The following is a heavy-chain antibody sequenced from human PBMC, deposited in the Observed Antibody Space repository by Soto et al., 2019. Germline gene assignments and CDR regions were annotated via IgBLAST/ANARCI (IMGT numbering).Heavy chain of an antibody. V-gene: IGHV3-9*01. J-gene: IGHJ4*02. CDR2: VSPTGDTV. CDR1: GFRFEQYV. CDR3: LNDAPNGSIDD. D-gene: IGHD3-10*01. Sequence: VQVVASGGGLVQPGRYLRLSCAVSGFRFEQYVMHWVRQAPGKGLECVSTVSPTGDTVAYADSVECRFTVSRDNAKNSLYLQMNSLKGDDTAFYYCLNDAPNGSIDDVGQGTLFTVSS.